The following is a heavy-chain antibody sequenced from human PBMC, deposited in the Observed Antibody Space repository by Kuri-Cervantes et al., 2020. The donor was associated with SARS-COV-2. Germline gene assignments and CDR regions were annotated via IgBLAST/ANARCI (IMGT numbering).Heavy chain of an antibody. CDR2: FYTSGST. V-gene: IGHV4-4*07. CDR3: AREGDGNYPEPFDF. J-gene: IGHJ4*02. CDR1: GGSISSYY. Sequence: SETLSLTCTVSGGSISSYYWSWIRQPAGKGLEWIGRFYTSGSTNYNPSLKSRVTMSVDTSKNQFSLKLSSVTAAGKAVFYCAREGDGNYPEPFDFWGQGTLVTVSS. D-gene: IGHD1-7*01.